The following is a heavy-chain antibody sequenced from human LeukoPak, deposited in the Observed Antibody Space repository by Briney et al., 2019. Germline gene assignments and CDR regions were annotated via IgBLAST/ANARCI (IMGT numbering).Heavy chain of an antibody. Sequence: SETLSLTCTVSGGSISPHYWTWIRQTPGKGLEWIGYVYYNGLTSYNASLRSRLILSVDTARNQVSLKLTSVTAADTAVYYCTREVSTVTFDYGGQGTLVTVSS. CDR1: GGSISPHY. CDR2: VYYNGLT. J-gene: IGHJ4*02. CDR3: TREVSTVTFDY. V-gene: IGHV4-59*11. D-gene: IGHD4-17*01.